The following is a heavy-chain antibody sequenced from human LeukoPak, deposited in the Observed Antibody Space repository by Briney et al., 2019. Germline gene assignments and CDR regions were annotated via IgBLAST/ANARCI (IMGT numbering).Heavy chain of an antibody. V-gene: IGHV4-39*01. J-gene: IGHJ4*02. CDR1: GDSINGGSYY. CDR2: VYSGST. D-gene: IGHD5-24*01. CDR3: GGHNYYYFDY. Sequence: PSETLSLTCTVSGDSINGGSYYWGWIRQPPGKGLEWIGTVYSGSTYYNPSLKCRVTISVDTSKKQFSLKLSSVTVADTAVYYCGGHNYYYFDYWGQGTLVTVSS.